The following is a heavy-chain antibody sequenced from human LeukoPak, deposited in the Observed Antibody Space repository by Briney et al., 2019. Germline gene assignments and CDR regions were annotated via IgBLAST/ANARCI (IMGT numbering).Heavy chain of an antibody. CDR2: ISAYNGNT. J-gene: IGHJ6*03. Sequence: ASVKVSCKASGYTFTSYGINWVRQAPGQGLEWMGWISAYNGNTNYAQKLQGRVTMTTDTSTSTAYMELRSLRSDDTAVYYCARGVSGSYYYYYMDVWGKGTTVTVSS. CDR1: GYTFTSYG. CDR3: ARGVSGSYYYYYMDV. D-gene: IGHD1-26*01. V-gene: IGHV1-18*01.